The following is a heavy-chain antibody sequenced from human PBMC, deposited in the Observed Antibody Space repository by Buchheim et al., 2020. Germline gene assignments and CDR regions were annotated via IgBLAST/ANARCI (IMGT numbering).Heavy chain of an antibody. CDR3: ARESGSSSSWGWNGPYYYYYGMDV. D-gene: IGHD6-6*01. J-gene: IGHJ6*02. CDR2: IYYSGST. V-gene: IGHV4-30-4*01. Sequence: QVQLQESGPGLAKPSQTLSLACTVSGGSISSGDYYWSWIRQPPGKGLEWIGYIYYSGSTYYNPSLKSRVTISVDTSKNQFSLKLSSVTAADTAVYYCARESGSSSSWGWNGPYYYYYGMDVWGQGTT. CDR1: GGSISSGDYY.